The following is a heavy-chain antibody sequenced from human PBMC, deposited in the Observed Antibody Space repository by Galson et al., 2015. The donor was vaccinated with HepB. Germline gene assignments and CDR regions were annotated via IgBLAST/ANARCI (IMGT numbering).Heavy chain of an antibody. CDR1: GFTVMNYW. CDR2: INVDGSII. D-gene: IGHD3-16*01. J-gene: IGHJ4*02. V-gene: IGHV3-74*01. CDR3: VRDFGGSSDY. Sequence: SLRLSCAASGFTVMNYWMHWVRQAPGKGLVWVSRINVDGSIISYADSVKGRFLISRDSAKNTFYLQMNSLRDGDTALYYCVRDFGGSSDYWGQGTLVTVSS.